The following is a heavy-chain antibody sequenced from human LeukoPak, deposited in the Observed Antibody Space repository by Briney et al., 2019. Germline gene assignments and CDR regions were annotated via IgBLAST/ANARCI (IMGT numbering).Heavy chain of an antibody. Sequence: SETLSLTCTVSGGSISSSSYYWGWIRQPPGKGLEWIGSIYYSGSTYYNPSLKSRVTISVDTSKNQFSLKLSSVTAADTAVYYCARSTVFGVVSLFWGRWFDPWGQGTLVTVSS. J-gene: IGHJ5*02. D-gene: IGHD3-3*01. CDR1: GGSISSSSYY. CDR2: IYYSGST. V-gene: IGHV4-39*01. CDR3: ARSTVFGVVSLFWGRWFDP.